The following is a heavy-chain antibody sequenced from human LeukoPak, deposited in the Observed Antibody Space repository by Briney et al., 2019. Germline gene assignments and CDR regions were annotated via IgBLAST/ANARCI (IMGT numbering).Heavy chain of an antibody. J-gene: IGHJ6*03. CDR2: IASRSSYI. CDR1: GFTFSSYS. CDR3: ANLDPSLIYYYYMDV. D-gene: IGHD3-16*01. Sequence: GGSLRLSCAASGFTFSSYSMNWVRQAPGKGLEWVSSIASRSSYIYYADSVKGRFTISRDNAKNSLYLQMNSLRAEDTAVYYCANLDPSLIYYYYMDVWGKGTTVTVSS. V-gene: IGHV3-21*01.